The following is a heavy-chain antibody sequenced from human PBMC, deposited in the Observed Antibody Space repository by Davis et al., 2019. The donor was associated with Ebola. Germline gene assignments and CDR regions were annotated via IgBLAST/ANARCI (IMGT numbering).Heavy chain of an antibody. CDR2: ISYDGSNK. Sequence: GGSLRLSCAASGFTFSSYGMHWVRQAPGKGLEWVAVISYDGSNKYYADSVKGRFTISRDNSKNTLYLQMSSLRAEDTALYYCARLDCTSATCYTGNFYYYYGADVWGQGTTVTVSS. J-gene: IGHJ6*02. V-gene: IGHV3-30*03. CDR1: GFTFSSYG. CDR3: ARLDCTSATCYTGNFYYYYGADV. D-gene: IGHD2-2*02.